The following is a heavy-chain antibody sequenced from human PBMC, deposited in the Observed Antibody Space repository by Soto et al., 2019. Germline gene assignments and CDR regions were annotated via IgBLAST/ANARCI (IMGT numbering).Heavy chain of an antibody. V-gene: IGHV3-74*01. CDR2: INGDGSST. Sequence: EVQLVESGGGLVQPGGSLRLSCAASGFTFSNYWMHWVRQAPGKGLVWVSRINGDGSSTGYVDSVKGRFTMSRDNAKDTLYLQMNSLRAEDTAVYLCARRGYSYANKYDYYGLDVWGQGTTVTDSS. D-gene: IGHD5-18*01. CDR1: GFTFSNYW. J-gene: IGHJ6*02. CDR3: ARRGYSYANKYDYYGLDV.